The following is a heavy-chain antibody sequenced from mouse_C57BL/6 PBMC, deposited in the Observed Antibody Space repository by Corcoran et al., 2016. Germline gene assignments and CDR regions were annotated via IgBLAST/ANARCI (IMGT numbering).Heavy chain of an antibody. J-gene: IGHJ1*03. V-gene: IGHV9-3*01. Sequence: QIQLVQSGPELKKPGETVKISCKASGYTFTTYGMSWVKQAPGKGLKWMGWINTYSGVPTYADDVRGRFAFSLETSASTAYLQINNLKNEDTATYFCARDSKGYLDVGGTGPTVTV. CDR2: INTYSGVP. CDR1: GYTFTTYG. D-gene: IGHD2-5*01. CDR3: ARDSKGYLDV.